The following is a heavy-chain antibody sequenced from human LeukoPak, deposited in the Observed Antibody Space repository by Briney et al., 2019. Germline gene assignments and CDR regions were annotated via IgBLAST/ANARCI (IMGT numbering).Heavy chain of an antibody. CDR1: GLTFSTSG. Sequence: GGCLRLSCTASGLTFSTSGFNWVRQAPGKGLGWVASIGPTGSDRYHADSIKGRFTISRDNANNFLYLQMNSLRAEDTAVYYCATETNGRHYDYWGQGTLLTVSS. CDR2: IGPTGSDR. V-gene: IGHV3-21*06. CDR3: ATETNGRHYDY. D-gene: IGHD1-14*01. J-gene: IGHJ4*02.